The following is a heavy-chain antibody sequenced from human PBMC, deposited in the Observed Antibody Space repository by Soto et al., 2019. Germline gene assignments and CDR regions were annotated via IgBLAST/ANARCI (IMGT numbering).Heavy chain of an antibody. CDR1: GGSISSYY. D-gene: IGHD6-13*01. V-gene: IGHV4-59*01. CDR3: ARGGSSWYRFYYGMDV. J-gene: IGHJ6*02. Sequence: SETLSLTCPVSGGSISSYYWSWIRPPPGKGLEWIGYIYYSGSTNFNPSLKSRVTISVDTSKNQFSLKLSSVTAADTAVYYCARGGSSWYRFYYGMDVWGQGTTVTVSS. CDR2: IYYSGST.